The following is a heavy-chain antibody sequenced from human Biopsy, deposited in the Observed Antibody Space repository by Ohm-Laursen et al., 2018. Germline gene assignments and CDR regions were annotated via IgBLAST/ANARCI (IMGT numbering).Heavy chain of an antibody. Sequence: ATVKISCKASGYTFTNYGISWVRQAPGQGLEWMGWISPYNGDTDYAQKLQGRVTMTTDTSTSTAYMNLRSLRSDDTAVYYCARDRWPHVTLLGLVVFDFWGQGTLVIVSS. D-gene: IGHD3-3*01. CDR3: ARDRWPHVTLLGLVVFDF. J-gene: IGHJ4*02. CDR1: GYTFTNYG. CDR2: ISPYNGDT. V-gene: IGHV1-18*01.